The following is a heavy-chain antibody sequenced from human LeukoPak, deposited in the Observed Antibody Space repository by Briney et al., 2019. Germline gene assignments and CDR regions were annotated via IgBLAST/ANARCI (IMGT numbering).Heavy chain of an antibody. J-gene: IGHJ6*02. V-gene: IGHV3-21*01. CDR1: GFTFSSYS. D-gene: IGHD1-1*01. CDR3: ASPSQLGGDYYYYYGMDV. CDR2: ISSSSSYI. Sequence: GGSLRLSCAASGFTFSSYSMNWVRQAPGKGLEWVSSISSSSSYIYYADSVKGRFTISRDNAKNSLYLQMNSLRAEDTAVYYCASPSQLGGDYYYYYGMDVWGQGTTVTVSS.